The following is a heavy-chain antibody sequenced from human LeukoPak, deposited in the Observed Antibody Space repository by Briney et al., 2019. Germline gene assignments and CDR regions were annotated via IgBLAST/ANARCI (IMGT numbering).Heavy chain of an antibody. CDR3: ASKLTTGY. CDR1: GLTFSSNY. J-gene: IGHJ4*02. CDR2: IYSGGTT. Sequence: GGSLRLSCVVSGLTFSSNYMSWVRQAPGKGLEWVSVIYSGGTTNYADSVKGRFLVYRDNSKNTLYLQMKSLRAEDTAVYYCASKLTTGYWGQGTLVTVSS. D-gene: IGHD4-17*01. V-gene: IGHV3-66*01.